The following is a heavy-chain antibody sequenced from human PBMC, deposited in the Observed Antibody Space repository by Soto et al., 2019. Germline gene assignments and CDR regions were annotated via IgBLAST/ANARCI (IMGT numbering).Heavy chain of an antibody. D-gene: IGHD2-15*01. CDR3: ATTENTYCSGGSCYSLPNWFDP. CDR1: GGSISSGGYY. CDR2: IYYSGST. Sequence: SETLFLTCTVSGGSISSGGYYWSWIRQHPGKGLEWIGYIYYSGSTYYNPSLKSRVTISVDTSKNQFSLKLSSVTAADTAVYYCATTENTYCSGGSCYSLPNWFDPWGQGTLVTVSS. V-gene: IGHV4-31*03. J-gene: IGHJ5*02.